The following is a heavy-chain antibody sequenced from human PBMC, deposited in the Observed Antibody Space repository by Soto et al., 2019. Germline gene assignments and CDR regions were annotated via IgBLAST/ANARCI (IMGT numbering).Heavy chain of an antibody. CDR2: IFSNDEK. J-gene: IGHJ5*02. Sequence: QVTVKESGPVLVKPTETLTLTCTVSGFSLSNAGLGVSWIRQPPGKALEWLAHIFSNDEKSYSTSLKSRLTISKDTSKSQVVLTMTNMDPVDTATYYWASTYSSSWYWFDPWGQGTLVTVSS. CDR3: ASTYSSSWYWFDP. CDR1: GFSLSNAGLG. D-gene: IGHD6-13*01. V-gene: IGHV2-26*04.